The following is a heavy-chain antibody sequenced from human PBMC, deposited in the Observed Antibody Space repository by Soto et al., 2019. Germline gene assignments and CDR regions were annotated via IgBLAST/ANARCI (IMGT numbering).Heavy chain of an antibody. V-gene: IGHV1-18*01. Sequence: QVQLVQSGAEVKKPGASVKVSCKASGYTFTTHGISWVRQVPGQGLEWMGWVRGDNGHTNYAQSLQGRVTMTTDRSTKTAYMELRSLRSDDTAVYYCARDLGYCRSGTCYREWFDPWGQGTLVTVSS. CDR2: VRGDNGHT. D-gene: IGHD2-15*01. CDR1: GYTFTTHG. CDR3: ARDLGYCRSGTCYREWFDP. J-gene: IGHJ5*02.